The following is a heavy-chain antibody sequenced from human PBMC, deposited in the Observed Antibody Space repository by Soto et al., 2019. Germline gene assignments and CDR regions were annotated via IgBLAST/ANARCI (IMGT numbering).Heavy chain of an antibody. CDR2: INPSGGST. V-gene: IGHV1-46*01. J-gene: IGHJ6*02. Sequence: ASVKVSCKASGYTFTSYYMHWVRQAPGQGLEWMGIINPSGGSTSYAQKFQGRVTMTRDTSTSTVYMELSSLRSEDTAAYYCAREHSSGWYGYYYYGMDVWGQGTTVTVSS. CDR1: GYTFTSYY. D-gene: IGHD6-19*01. CDR3: AREHSSGWYGYYYYGMDV.